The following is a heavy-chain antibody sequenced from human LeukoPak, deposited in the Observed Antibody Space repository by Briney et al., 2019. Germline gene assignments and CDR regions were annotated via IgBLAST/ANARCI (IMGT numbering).Heavy chain of an antibody. V-gene: IGHV2-5*02. CDR2: IYWDDDK. D-gene: IGHD3/OR15-3a*01. J-gene: IGHJ4*02. Sequence: SGPTLVNPAQTLTLTCTFSGFSVSTSGVGVGWIRQAPGKALEWLALIYWDDDKSYSPSLRSRLTITKDTSKNQVVLAMTNMDPVDTATYCCAHRPPQGTFDCWGQGTLVTVSS. CDR3: AHRPPQGTFDC. CDR1: GFSVSTSGVG.